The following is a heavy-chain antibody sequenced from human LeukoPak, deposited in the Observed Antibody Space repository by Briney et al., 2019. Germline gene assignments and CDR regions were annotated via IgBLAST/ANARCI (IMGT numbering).Heavy chain of an antibody. V-gene: IGHV5-51*01. J-gene: IGHJ4*02. Sequence: GESLKISCKGSGYSFTSYWIGWVRRMPGKGLEWMGIIYPGDSDTRYSPSFQGQVTISADKSISTAYLQWSSLKASDTAMYYCARHLRGSSAAAGTEYWGQGTLVTVSS. CDR1: GYSFTSYW. CDR2: IYPGDSDT. CDR3: ARHLRGSSAAAGTEY. D-gene: IGHD6-13*01.